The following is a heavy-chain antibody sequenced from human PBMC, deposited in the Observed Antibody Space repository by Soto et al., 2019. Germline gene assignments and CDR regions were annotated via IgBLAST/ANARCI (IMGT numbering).Heavy chain of an antibody. CDR3: ARDRGEYTSSWFWYFSH. D-gene: IGHD6-13*01. CDR2: LNIAGTI. J-gene: IGHJ2*01. Sequence: GTLSLTCSVSGASISSYNWNWVRQSSGRGPEWVGRLNIAGTINYNPSLKSRITMSMDTSKNQISLHLRSVTAADTAMYYCARDRGEYTSSWFWYFSHWGHGTLVTVSS. V-gene: IGHV4-4*07. CDR1: GASISSYN.